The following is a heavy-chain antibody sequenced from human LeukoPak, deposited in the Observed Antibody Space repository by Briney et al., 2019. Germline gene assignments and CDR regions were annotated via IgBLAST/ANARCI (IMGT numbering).Heavy chain of an antibody. V-gene: IGHV3-11*01. CDR2: ISSSATNI. D-gene: IGHD6-19*01. J-gene: IGHJ5*02. Sequence: GGSLRLSCAASGFTFSNYYMSWIRQAPGKGLEWISYISSSATNIQYADSVKGRFTISRDNSKNTLYLQMNSLRAEDTAVYYCANSAVAGPNWFDPWGQGTLVTVSS. CDR1: GFTFSNYY. CDR3: ANSAVAGPNWFDP.